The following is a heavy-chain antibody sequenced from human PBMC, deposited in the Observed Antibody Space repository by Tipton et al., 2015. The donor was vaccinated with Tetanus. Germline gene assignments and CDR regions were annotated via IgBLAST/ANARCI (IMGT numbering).Heavy chain of an antibody. D-gene: IGHD3/OR15-3a*01. CDR1: GFTFSSYG. CDR2: INRDGSDK. V-gene: IGHV3-7*01. J-gene: IGHJ6*03. Sequence: GSLRLSCVASGFTFSSYGMHWVRQAPGKGLEWVANINRDGSDKYYVDSVKGRFTISRDEAKNSLYLQMSSLRVGDTAVYYCARDRGEDWTNFYYMDVWGKGATVTVSS. CDR3: ARDRGEDWTNFYYMDV.